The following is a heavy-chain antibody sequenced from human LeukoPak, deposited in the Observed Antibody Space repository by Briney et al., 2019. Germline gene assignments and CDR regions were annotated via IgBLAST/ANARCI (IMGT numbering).Heavy chain of an antibody. J-gene: IGHJ4*02. Sequence: GGSLRLSCAASGFTFSNFAMHLVRQAPDKGLEWVAVISYDGNNKYYADSVKGRFTISRDNSKNTLYLQMNSLRAEDTAVYYCAGAITMVRGAVDYWGQGTLVTVSS. D-gene: IGHD3-10*01. CDR1: GFTFSNFA. V-gene: IGHV3-30*03. CDR3: AGAITMVRGAVDY. CDR2: ISYDGNNK.